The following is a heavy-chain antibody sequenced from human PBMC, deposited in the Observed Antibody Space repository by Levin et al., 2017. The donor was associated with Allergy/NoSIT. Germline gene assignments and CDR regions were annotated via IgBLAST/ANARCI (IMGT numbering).Heavy chain of an antibody. CDR3: ARAAETVGYNWFDP. CDR1: GFTFSTYW. J-gene: IGHJ5*02. V-gene: IGHV3-7*01. CDR2: IRHDGSEK. Sequence: ASVKVSCAASGFTFSTYWMSWVRQAPGKGLEWVANIRHDGSEKYYVHSVKGRFTISRDNAKNSLYLQMNSLRVEDTAVYYCARAAETVGYNWFDPWGQGTLVTVSS. D-gene: IGHD4-23*01.